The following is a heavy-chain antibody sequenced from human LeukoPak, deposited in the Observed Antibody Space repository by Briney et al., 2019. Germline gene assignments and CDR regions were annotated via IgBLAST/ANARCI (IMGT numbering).Heavy chain of an antibody. CDR3: ARGGANRFDY. D-gene: IGHD3-16*01. J-gene: IGHJ4*02. V-gene: IGHV3-7*04. Sequence: PGGSLRLSCAASGFPFSGYWMTWVRQAPGRGLEWVATIKEDGSEAYFGDSVKGRFAISRDNAKNSLYLQMNSLRGEDTAVYFCARGGANRFDYWGQGTPVTVSS. CDR2: IKEDGSEA. CDR1: GFPFSGYW.